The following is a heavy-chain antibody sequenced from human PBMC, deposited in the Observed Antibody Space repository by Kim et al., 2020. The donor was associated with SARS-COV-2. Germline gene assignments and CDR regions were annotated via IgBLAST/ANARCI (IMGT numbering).Heavy chain of an antibody. V-gene: IGHV4-34*01. D-gene: IGHD6-13*01. CDR2: INHSGST. J-gene: IGHJ5*02. CDR1: GGSFSGYY. CDR3: ARVGSSSSWYFWFDP. Sequence: SETLSLTCAVYGGSFSGYYWSWIRQPPGKGLEWIGEINHSGSTNYNPSLKSRVTISVDTSKNQFSLKLSSVTAADTAVYYCARVGSSSSWYFWFDPWGQG.